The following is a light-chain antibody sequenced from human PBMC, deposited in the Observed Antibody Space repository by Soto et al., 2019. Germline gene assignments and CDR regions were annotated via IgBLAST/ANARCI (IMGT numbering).Light chain of an antibody. CDR2: DVT. CDR1: GTDVGDFNY. Sequence: QSVLTQPASVSGSPGRSVTISCTGTGTDVGDFNYVSWYQHLPGRAPKLIIYDVTNRPSGISYRFSASKSGRTASLTISGLQAEDEADYYCSSYSSSTTHVVFGGGTQLTVL. V-gene: IGLV2-14*03. CDR3: SSYSSSTTHVV. J-gene: IGLJ2*01.